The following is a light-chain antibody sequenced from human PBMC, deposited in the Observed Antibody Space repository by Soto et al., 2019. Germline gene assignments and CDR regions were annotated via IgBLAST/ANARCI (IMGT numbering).Light chain of an antibody. CDR2: DAS. V-gene: IGKV3-11*01. CDR1: QSVSSY. Sequence: EIVLTQSPATLSFSPGERATLSCRASQSVSSYLAWYHQKPGQAPRLLIYDASNRATGTPARFSGSGSGTDFTLTISSLEPEDFAVYYCQQRSNWPPEVTFGPGTKVDIK. J-gene: IGKJ3*01. CDR3: QQRSNWPPEVT.